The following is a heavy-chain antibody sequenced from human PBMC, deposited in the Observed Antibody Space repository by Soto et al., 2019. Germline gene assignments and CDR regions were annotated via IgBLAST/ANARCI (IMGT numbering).Heavy chain of an antibody. CDR3: AKGLGSGTMYYYYGMDV. D-gene: IGHD1-7*01. CDR2: LSGSGGST. J-gene: IGHJ6*02. Sequence: GGSLRLSCAASGFTFSSYDMSWVRQAPGKGLEWVSALSGSGGSTYYADSVKGRFTISRDNSKNTLYLQMNGLRAEDTAVYYCAKGLGSGTMYYYYGMDVWGQGTTVTVS. V-gene: IGHV3-23*01. CDR1: GFTFSSYD.